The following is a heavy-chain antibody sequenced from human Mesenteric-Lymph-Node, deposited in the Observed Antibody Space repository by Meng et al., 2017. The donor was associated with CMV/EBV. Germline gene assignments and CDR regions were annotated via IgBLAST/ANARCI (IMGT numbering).Heavy chain of an antibody. CDR2: MNPNSGNT. D-gene: IGHD6-13*01. CDR1: GYTFTGYY. CDR3: ARAGGCSSFFSACYYYYGMDV. V-gene: IGHV1-8*02. J-gene: IGHJ6*02. Sequence: ASVKVSCKASGYTFTGYYMHWVRQATGQGLEWMGWMNPNSGNTGYAQKFQGRVTMTRNTSISTAYMELRSLRSDDTAVYYCARAGGCSSFFSACYYYYGMDVWGQGTTVTVSS.